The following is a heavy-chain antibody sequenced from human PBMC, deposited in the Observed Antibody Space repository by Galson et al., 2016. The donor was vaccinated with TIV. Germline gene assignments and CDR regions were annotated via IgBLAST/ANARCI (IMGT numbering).Heavy chain of an antibody. J-gene: IGHJ4*02. V-gene: IGHV1-69*04. CDR3: ARSPHSAYGTFSDY. D-gene: IGHD5-12*01. CDR1: GFVFGTYG. CDR2: IIPILGMT. Sequence: SCAASGFVFGTYGMYWVRQAPGQGLEWMGRIIPILGMTNYAQRFQGRVTITADRSATTAYMELNSLRSEDTAVYYCARSPHSAYGTFSDYWGQGTLVTVSS.